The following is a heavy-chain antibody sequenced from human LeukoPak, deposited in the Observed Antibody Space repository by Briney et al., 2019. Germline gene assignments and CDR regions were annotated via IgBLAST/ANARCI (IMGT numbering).Heavy chain of an antibody. Sequence: TGGSLRLSCAASGFTFSNYNINWVRQAPGKGLEWVSYISSSSGIIYYADSVKGRFTISRDNAKNSLSLQMNSLRAEDTAVYYCARSLILTGYCLDYWGQGTLVTVSS. J-gene: IGHJ4*02. CDR3: ARSLILTGYCLDY. D-gene: IGHD3-9*01. CDR2: ISSSSGII. V-gene: IGHV3-48*01. CDR1: GFTFSNYN.